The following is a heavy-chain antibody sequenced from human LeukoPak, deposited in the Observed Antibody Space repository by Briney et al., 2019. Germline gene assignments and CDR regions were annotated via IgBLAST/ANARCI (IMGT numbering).Heavy chain of an antibody. CDR2: ISYDGSNK. CDR1: GFTFSSYG. D-gene: IGHD2-2*01. Sequence: GGYLRLSCAASGFTFSSYGMHWVRQAPGKGLEWVAVISYDGSNKYYADSVKGRFTISRDNSKNTLYLQMNSLRAEDTAVYYCAKEVVPAAKNYYGMDVWGQGTTVTVSS. J-gene: IGHJ6*02. CDR3: AKEVVPAAKNYYGMDV. V-gene: IGHV3-30*18.